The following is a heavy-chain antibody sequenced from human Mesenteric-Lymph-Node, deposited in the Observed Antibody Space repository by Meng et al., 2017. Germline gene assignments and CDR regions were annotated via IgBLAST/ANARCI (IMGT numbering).Heavy chain of an antibody. CDR2: INTNSGGT. Sequence: ASVKVSCKASGYTFTGYYMHWVRQAPGQGLEWMGWINTNSGGTNYAQKFQGRVTMTRDTSISTAYMELSSLASDDTGIYYCARRCSGGNCYYFDPWGQGTLVTVSS. CDR1: GYTFTGYY. D-gene: IGHD2-15*01. V-gene: IGHV1-2*02. J-gene: IGHJ5*02. CDR3: ARRCSGGNCYYFDP.